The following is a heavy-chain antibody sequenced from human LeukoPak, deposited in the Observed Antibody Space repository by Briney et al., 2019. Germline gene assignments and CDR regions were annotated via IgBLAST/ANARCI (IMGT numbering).Heavy chain of an antibody. Sequence: PRGSLRLSCAASGFTFSSHSMGWVRQAPGKGLECVATIGLDGAQKDFVDSVKGRFTLSRDNAKNSLFLEMNRLRVEDTAVYYCARWRGLHSEFDCWGQGTLVIVSS. CDR1: GFTFSSHS. CDR3: ARWRGLHSEFDC. J-gene: IGHJ4*02. D-gene: IGHD5-24*01. CDR2: IGLDGAQK. V-gene: IGHV3-7*01.